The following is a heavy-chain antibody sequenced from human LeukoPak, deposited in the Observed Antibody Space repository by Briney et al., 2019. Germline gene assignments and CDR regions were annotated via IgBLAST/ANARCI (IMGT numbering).Heavy chain of an antibody. CDR3: ARDSFTIAVARGGAFDI. D-gene: IGHD6-19*01. CDR1: GFTFSSYA. V-gene: IGHV3-30*01. CDR2: ISYDGSNK. Sequence: GRSLRLSCAASGFTFSSYAMHWVRQAPGKGLEWVAVISYDGSNKHYADSVKGRFTISRDNSKNTLYLQMNSLRAEDTAVYYCARDSFTIAVARGGAFDIWGQGTMVTVSS. J-gene: IGHJ3*02.